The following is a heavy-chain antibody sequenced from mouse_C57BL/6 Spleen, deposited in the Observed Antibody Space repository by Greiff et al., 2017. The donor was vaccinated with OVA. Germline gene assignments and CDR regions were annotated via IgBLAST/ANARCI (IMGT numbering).Heavy chain of an antibody. CDR1: GFTFSDYG. CDR3: ARDCNYPYYAMDY. J-gene: IGHJ4*01. V-gene: IGHV5-17*01. CDR2: ISSGSSTI. D-gene: IGHD2-1*01. Sequence: EVMLVESGGGLVKPGGSLKLSCAASGFTFSDYGMHWVRQAPEKGLEWVAYISSGSSTIYYADTVKGRFTISRDNAKNTLFLQMTSLRSEDTAMYYCARDCNYPYYAMDYWGQGTSVTVSS.